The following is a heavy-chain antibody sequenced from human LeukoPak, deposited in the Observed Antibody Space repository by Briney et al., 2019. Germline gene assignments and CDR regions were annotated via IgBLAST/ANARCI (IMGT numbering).Heavy chain of an antibody. CDR2: ITTTGNT. D-gene: IGHD2-2*01. V-gene: IGHV3-23*01. CDR3: ASRRYCTSTTCPYYFDY. J-gene: IGHJ4*02. Sequence: AGGSLRLSCAASGFTFSSYAMSWVRQAPGRGLEWVSGITTTGNTYYADSVKGRFTISRDNSKNTLYLQMNSLRAEDTAVYYCASRRYCTSTTCPYYFDYWGRGTLVTVSS. CDR1: GFTFSSYA.